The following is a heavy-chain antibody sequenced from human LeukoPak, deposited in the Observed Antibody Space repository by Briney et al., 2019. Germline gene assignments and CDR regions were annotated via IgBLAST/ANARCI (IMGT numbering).Heavy chain of an antibody. J-gene: IGHJ3*01. Sequence: GGSLRLSCEASGFTVSSTFMSWVRQAAGKGLKWVSALYSDGRTYYVDSVRGRFIISRDNSKNTLYLQMNSLRAEDTAVYYCARGDNWNGVGAFDVWGQGTLVTVSS. CDR3: ARGDNWNGVGAFDV. CDR1: GFTVSSTF. V-gene: IGHV3-53*01. D-gene: IGHD1-20*01. CDR2: LYSDGRT.